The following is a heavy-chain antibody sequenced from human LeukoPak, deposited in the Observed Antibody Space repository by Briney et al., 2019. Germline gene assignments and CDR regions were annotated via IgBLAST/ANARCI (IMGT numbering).Heavy chain of an antibody. CDR3: ARDVHGGAFDY. D-gene: IGHD4-23*01. CDR1: GFTFSSYW. Sequence: GGSLRLSCAASGFTFSSYWMNWVRQAPGKGLEWVANINRDGSAKYYVDSVKGRFTFSRDNAMNSLFLQMNSLRAEDTAVYYCARDVHGGAFDYWGQGTLVTVSS. J-gene: IGHJ4*02. CDR2: INRDGSAK. V-gene: IGHV3-7*01.